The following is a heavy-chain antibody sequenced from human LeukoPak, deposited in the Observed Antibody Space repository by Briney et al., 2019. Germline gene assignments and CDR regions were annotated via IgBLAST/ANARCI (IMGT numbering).Heavy chain of an antibody. D-gene: IGHD4-23*01. V-gene: IGHV5-51*01. CDR2: IYPGDSDT. J-gene: IGHJ4*02. CDR3: ARLYGGNSGGDFDY. CDR1: GYSFTSYW. Sequence: GESLKISCKGSGYSFTSYWIGWARQMPGKGLEWMGIIYPGDSDTRYSPSFQGQVTISADKSISTAYLQSSSPKASDPAMYYRARLYGGNSGGDFDYWGQGTLVTVSS.